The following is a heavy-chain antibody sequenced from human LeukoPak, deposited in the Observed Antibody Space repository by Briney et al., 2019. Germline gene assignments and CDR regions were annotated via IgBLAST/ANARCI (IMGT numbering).Heavy chain of an antibody. CDR2: IYSGGST. V-gene: IGHV3-53*01. J-gene: IGHJ4*02. Sequence: GGSLRLSCAASGFTVRSNYMSWVRQAPGKGLEWVSDIYSGGSTYYADSVKGRFTISRDNSKNTLYLQMNSPRAEDTAVYYCARGDGYNYLAYWGQGTLVSASS. CDR3: ARGDGYNYLAY. D-gene: IGHD5-24*01. CDR1: GFTVRSNY.